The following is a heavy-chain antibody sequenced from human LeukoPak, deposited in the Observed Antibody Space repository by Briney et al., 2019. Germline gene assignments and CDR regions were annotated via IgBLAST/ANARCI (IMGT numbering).Heavy chain of an antibody. D-gene: IGHD3-10*01. CDR3: VRGYGSGNYFANWFDP. CDR2: INQDGSEK. Sequence: GGSLRLSCAASGFTFSSYWMSWVRQAPGTGLEWVANINQDGSEKYYLDSVKGRFTISRDNAKNSLYLQMNSLRAEDTAVYYCVRGYGSGNYFANWFDPRGQGTLVTVST. V-gene: IGHV3-7*04. J-gene: IGHJ5*02. CDR1: GFTFSSYW.